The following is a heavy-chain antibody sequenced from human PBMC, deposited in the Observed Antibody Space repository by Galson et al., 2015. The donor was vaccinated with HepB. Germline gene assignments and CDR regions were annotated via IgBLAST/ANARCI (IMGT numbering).Heavy chain of an antibody. J-gene: IGHJ5*02. D-gene: IGHD6-19*01. CDR2: TYYRSKWYY. CDR3: ARDGYSSGWYWFDP. CDR1: GDSVSSNSAA. Sequence: CAISGDSVSSNSAAWNWIRQSPSRGLEWLGRTYYRSKWYYDYAASVKSRITFNPDAARNRFSLQLNSVTPEDTAVYYCARDGYSSGWYWFDPRGQGTLVTVSS. V-gene: IGHV6-1*01.